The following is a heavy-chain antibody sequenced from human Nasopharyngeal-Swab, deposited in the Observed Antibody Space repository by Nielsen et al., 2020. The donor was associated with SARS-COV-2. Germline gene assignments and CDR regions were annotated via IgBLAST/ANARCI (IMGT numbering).Heavy chain of an antibody. CDR1: GYTFTSYA. CDR2: INTNTGNP. D-gene: IGHD3-3*01. CDR3: AREEGITIFGVPIGFGYYGMDV. J-gene: IGHJ6*02. Sequence: ASVKVSCKASGYTFTSYAMNWVRQAPAQGLEWMGWINTNTGNPTYAQGFTGRFVFPLHTSVSTAYLQISSLKAEDTAVYYCAREEGITIFGVPIGFGYYGMDVWGQGTTVTVSS. V-gene: IGHV7-4-1*02.